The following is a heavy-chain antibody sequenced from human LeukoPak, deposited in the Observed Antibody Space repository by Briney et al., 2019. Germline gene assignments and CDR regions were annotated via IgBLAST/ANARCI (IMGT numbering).Heavy chain of an antibody. CDR2: ISSSSSYI. Sequence: KTGGSLRLSCAASGFTFSSYSMNWVRQAPGKGLEWVSSISSSSSYIYYADSVKGRFTISRDNAKNSLYLQMNSLRAEDTAVYYCARGPRELRFLEWLHDYWGQGTLVTVSS. J-gene: IGHJ4*02. CDR1: GFTFSSYS. CDR3: ARGPRELRFLEWLHDY. D-gene: IGHD3-3*01. V-gene: IGHV3-21*01.